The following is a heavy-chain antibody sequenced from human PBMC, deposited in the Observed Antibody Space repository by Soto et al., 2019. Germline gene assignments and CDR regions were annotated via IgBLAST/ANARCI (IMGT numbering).Heavy chain of an antibody. V-gene: IGHV4-38-2*01. J-gene: IGHJ5*02. CDR2: IYHSGSA. D-gene: IGHD6-13*01. Sequence: SETLSRTCAVSGFSISSGYYWGWIRQPPGQGLEGIGSIYHSGSAYHNPSLKSRVTISVDTSKNQFSLKLTSVTAADTAVYYCARGGQAAAGSYNWFDPWGQGTLVTVSS. CDR1: GFSISSGYY. CDR3: ARGGQAAAGSYNWFDP.